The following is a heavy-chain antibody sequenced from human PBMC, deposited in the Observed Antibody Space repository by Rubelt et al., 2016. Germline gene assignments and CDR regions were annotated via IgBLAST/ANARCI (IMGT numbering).Heavy chain of an antibody. CDR1: GGSISSYY. D-gene: IGHD2-15*01. CDR2: IYYSGST. J-gene: IGHJ3*02. CDR3: AREGAATDAFDI. Sequence: QVQLQESGPGLVKPSETLSLTCTVSGGSISSYYWSWIRQPPGKGLEWIGYIYYSGSTNYNPSLKGRVTMSVDPSKNQFSLKLSSVTAADTAVYYCAREGAATDAFDIWGQGAMVTVSS. V-gene: IGHV4-59*01.